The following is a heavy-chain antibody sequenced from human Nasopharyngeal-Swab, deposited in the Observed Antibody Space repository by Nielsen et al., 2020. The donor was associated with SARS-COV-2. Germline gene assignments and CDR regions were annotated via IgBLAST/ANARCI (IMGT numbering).Heavy chain of an antibody. CDR3: TRVDVHDAFDM. V-gene: IGHV3-74*01. CDR2: INTDASRT. CDR1: GFTLSNYW. D-gene: IGHD3-16*01. Sequence: GGSLRLFCAASGFTLSNYWIHWVRQTPGKGLLWVSRINTDASRTSYADSVKGRFTISRDNAKNTVYLQMNSLRGEDTAVYYCTRVDVHDAFDMWGQGTMVTVSS. J-gene: IGHJ3*02.